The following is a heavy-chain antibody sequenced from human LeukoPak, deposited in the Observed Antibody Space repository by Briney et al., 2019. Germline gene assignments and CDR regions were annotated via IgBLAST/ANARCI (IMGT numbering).Heavy chain of an antibody. V-gene: IGHV3-9*03. Sequence: GGSLRLSCAASGFTFDNYAMHWVRQAPGKGLEWVSGISWNTGGIGYADSVKGRFTISRGNAKNSLYLQMNSLRAEDMALYYCAKDEFVASAFTGAFDIWGQGTMVTVSS. D-gene: IGHD2-8*02. CDR2: ISWNTGGI. CDR3: AKDEFVASAFTGAFDI. CDR1: GFTFDNYA. J-gene: IGHJ3*02.